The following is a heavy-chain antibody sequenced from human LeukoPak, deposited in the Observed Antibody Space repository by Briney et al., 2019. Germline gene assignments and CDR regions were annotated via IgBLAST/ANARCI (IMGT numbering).Heavy chain of an antibody. CDR1: GFTFSNYW. CDR3: ASTQTFDY. Sequence: PGGSLRLSCVVSGFTFSNYWMSWVRQAPGKGLEWVANIKQDGSEKNYVDSVKGRFTISRDNAKNSLFLQLDSLGAEDTAVYYCASTQTFDYWGQGTLVTVSS. D-gene: IGHD2-15*01. CDR2: IKQDGSEK. V-gene: IGHV3-7*03. J-gene: IGHJ4*02.